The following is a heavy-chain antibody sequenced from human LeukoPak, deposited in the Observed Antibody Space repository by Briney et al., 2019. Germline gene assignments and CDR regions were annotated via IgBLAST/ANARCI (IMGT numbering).Heavy chain of an antibody. CDR3: ARDQQWLVRDAFDL. Sequence: ASVKVSCKASGYTFTSYAMHWVRQAPGQRPEWMGWINTDNGDTKYSQKFQGRVTITRDTSASTAYMELSSLRSEDTAVYYCARDQQWLVRDAFDLWGQGTMVTVSS. J-gene: IGHJ3*01. CDR2: INTDNGDT. V-gene: IGHV1-3*04. CDR1: GYTFTSYA. D-gene: IGHD6-19*01.